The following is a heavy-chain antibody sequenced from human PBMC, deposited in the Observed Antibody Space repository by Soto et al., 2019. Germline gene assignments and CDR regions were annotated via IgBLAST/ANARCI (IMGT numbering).Heavy chain of an antibody. D-gene: IGHD2-2*01. Sequence: QVQLVESGGGVVQPGRSLRLSCAASGFTFSSYAMNWVRQAPGKGLERVALISYDGSNKYYADSVKGRFTISRDSSKNTLYLQMNSLRAADTAFYYCGRCSSSSCHLGSDYWGQGTLVTVSS. CDR2: ISYDGSNK. V-gene: IGHV3-30-3*01. CDR1: GFTFSSYA. J-gene: IGHJ4*02. CDR3: GRCSSSSCHLGSDY.